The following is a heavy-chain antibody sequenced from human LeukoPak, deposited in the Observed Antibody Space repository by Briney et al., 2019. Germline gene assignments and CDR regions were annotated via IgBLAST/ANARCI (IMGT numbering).Heavy chain of an antibody. J-gene: IGHJ4*02. V-gene: IGHV4-59*08. CDR2: IYYSGSA. D-gene: IGHD3-3*01. CDR1: GGSISSYY. Sequence: PSETLSLTCTVSGGSISSYYWSWIRQPPGKGLEWIGYIYYSGSAIHSPSLKSRVTISVDTSKNQFSLRLSSVTAADTAVYYCARGPEWYYFDYWGQGTLVTVSS. CDR3: ARGPEWYYFDY.